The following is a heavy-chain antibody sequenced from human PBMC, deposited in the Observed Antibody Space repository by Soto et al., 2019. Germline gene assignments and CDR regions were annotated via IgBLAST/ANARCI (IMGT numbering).Heavy chain of an antibody. D-gene: IGHD4-17*01. V-gene: IGHV4-59*08. CDR2: ISYSGST. J-gene: IGHJ4*02. CDR3: ARRYGDASDY. Sequence: QVQLQESGPGLVKPSETLSLTCTVSGGSISSYYWSWMRQPPGKGLEWIGYISYSGSTNYKPSLKSPDPISVGKSKNQFSPKLSSVTAADTAVYYCARRYGDASDYWGQGTRVTVSS. CDR1: GGSISSYY.